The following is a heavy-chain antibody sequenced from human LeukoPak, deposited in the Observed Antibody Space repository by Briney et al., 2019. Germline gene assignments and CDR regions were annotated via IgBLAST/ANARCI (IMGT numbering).Heavy chain of an antibody. D-gene: IGHD3-3*02. CDR1: GGSIRSRDEN. Sequence: PSETLSLTRTVVGGSIRSRDENCNWIRQPPGKGLEWIGNVDYNGNIYYSSSLKILALVSVDTSKNQVSLRLTSVTVADTAVYFCARSSHFWSGFLDTWGQGTLVTVSS. CDR2: VDYNGNI. V-gene: IGHV4-39*07. CDR3: ARSSHFWSGFLDT. J-gene: IGHJ4*02.